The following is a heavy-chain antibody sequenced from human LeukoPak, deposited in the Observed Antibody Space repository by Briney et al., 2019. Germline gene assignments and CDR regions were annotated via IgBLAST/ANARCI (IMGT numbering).Heavy chain of an antibody. CDR1: GFAFDDFA. CDR3: SRNGLVDFDY. V-gene: IGHV3-49*04. CDR2: IRRRAYGGAA. J-gene: IGHJ4*02. Sequence: GGSLRLSCTTSGFAFDDFAMRWVRQPAGKGLEGVGFIRRRAYGGAAEYAASVKGRFIISSDDSKGIAYLQMNSLKTEDTAVYYCSRNGLVDFDYWGQGSRVIVSP.